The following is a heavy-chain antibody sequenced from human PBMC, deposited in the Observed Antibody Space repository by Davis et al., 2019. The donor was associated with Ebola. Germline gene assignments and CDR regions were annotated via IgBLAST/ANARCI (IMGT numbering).Heavy chain of an antibody. D-gene: IGHD3-16*01. CDR3: ASSYEWPHSLRY. CDR2: TNGDGTNI. CDR1: GFTFSSSW. V-gene: IGHV3-74*01. Sequence: PGGSLRLSCAASGFTFSSSWMHWVRQVSGKGLVWVSRTNGDGTNIRYEDSVKGRFTISRDNAKNTLDLERKSLRVEDTAVYYCASSYEWPHSLRYWGQGTLVTVSS. J-gene: IGHJ4*02.